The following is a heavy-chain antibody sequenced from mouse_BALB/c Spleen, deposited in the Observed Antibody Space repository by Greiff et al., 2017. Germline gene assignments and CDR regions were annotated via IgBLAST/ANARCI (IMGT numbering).Heavy chain of an antibody. V-gene: IGHV5-12-2*01. D-gene: IGHD1-2*01. CDR3: ARHEALYGSFAY. CDR2: ISNGGGST. J-gene: IGHJ3*01. Sequence: EVMLVESGGGLVKPGGSLKLSCAASGFTFSSYTMSWVRQTPEKRLEWVAYISNGGGSTYYPDTVKGRFTISRDNAKNTLYLQMSSLKSEDTAMYYCARHEALYGSFAYWGQGSLGTVSA. CDR1: GFTFSSYT.